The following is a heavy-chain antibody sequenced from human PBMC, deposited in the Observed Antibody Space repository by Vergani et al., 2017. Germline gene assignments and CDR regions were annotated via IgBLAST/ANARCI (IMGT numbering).Heavy chain of an antibody. Sequence: QVQLQQWGAGRLKPSETLSLTCAVYGGSFSGYYWSWIRQPPGKGLEWIGEINHSVSTNYNPSLKSRGTISVDTATNQFSLKLSSVTAADTAVYYCARGGPLRLRGWFDPWGQGTLVTVSS. CDR3: ARGGPLRLRGWFDP. V-gene: IGHV4-34*01. J-gene: IGHJ5*02. CDR1: GGSFSGYY. CDR2: INHSVST.